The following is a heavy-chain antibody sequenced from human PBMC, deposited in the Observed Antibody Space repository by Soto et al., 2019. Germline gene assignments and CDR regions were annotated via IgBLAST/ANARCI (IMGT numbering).Heavy chain of an antibody. CDR1: GYTFASYA. J-gene: IGHJ3*02. V-gene: IGHV1-3*01. CDR3: ARGSIAAGGRAFDI. D-gene: IGHD6-6*01. CDR2: INAGNGNT. Sequence: ASVKVSCKASGYTFASYARHWVRQAPGQRLEWMGWINAGNGNTKYSQKFQGRVTITRDTSASTAYMELSSLRSEDTAVYYCARGSIAAGGRAFDIWGQGTMVTVSS.